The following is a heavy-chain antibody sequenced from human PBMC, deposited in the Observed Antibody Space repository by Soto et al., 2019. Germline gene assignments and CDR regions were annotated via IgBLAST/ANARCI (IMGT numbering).Heavy chain of an antibody. D-gene: IGHD4-17*01. CDR3: ARPRGYGVFDAYDI. J-gene: IGHJ3*02. Sequence: PGGSLRLSCAASGFTFSTYAMNWVRQAPGKGLEWVSAISGSGGDTFCADSVKGRFTISRDNSIGTLYLQMSRLRTEDTAIYYCARPRGYGVFDAYDIWGQGAMVTVS. V-gene: IGHV3-23*01. CDR2: ISGSGGDT. CDR1: GFTFSTYA.